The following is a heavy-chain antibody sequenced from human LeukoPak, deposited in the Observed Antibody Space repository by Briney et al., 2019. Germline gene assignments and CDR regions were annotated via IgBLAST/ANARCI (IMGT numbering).Heavy chain of an antibody. J-gene: IGHJ4*02. CDR1: GYIFLNYW. CDR2: IYPIDSDA. CDR3: TRHPGQLDVGQVSSFDS. D-gene: IGHD5-24*01. V-gene: IGHV5-51*01. Sequence: GDSLKISCKGSGYIFLNYWIVWVRQMPGKGLEWMGTIYPIDSDARYSPSFQGQVTFSVDRATSTAYLEWSSLRTSDTAMYYCTRHPGQLDVGQVSSFDSWGQGTLVIVSA.